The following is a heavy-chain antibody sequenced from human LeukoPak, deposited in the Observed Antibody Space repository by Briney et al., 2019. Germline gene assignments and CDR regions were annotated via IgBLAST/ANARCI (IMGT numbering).Heavy chain of an antibody. J-gene: IGHJ3*02. D-gene: IGHD3-9*01. CDR1: GFTFSSYG. CDR3: AKGYDILTGSLDAFAI. Sequence: GGSLRLSCAASGFTFSSYGMHWVRQAPGKGLEWVAVISYDGSNKYYADSVKGRFTISRDNSKNTLYLQMNSLRAEDTAVYYCAKGYDILTGSLDAFAIWGQGTMVTVSS. V-gene: IGHV3-30*18. CDR2: ISYDGSNK.